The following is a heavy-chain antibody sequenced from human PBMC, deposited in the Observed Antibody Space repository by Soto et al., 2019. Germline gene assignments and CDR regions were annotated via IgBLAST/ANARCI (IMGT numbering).Heavy chain of an antibody. CDR2: MHPNNGGT. J-gene: IGHJ4*02. Sequence: QVQLVQSGAEVQKQGASVKVSCKASGYTFSDYYLHWVRQAPVQALEWVGWMHPNNGGTNYAQKVRGRVTMTRDTYIPTAFLELSSMSADDTAVDYGLRGSPDPFLVAVAVPSGADLWGQGTLVTVSS. V-gene: IGHV1-2*02. CDR1: GYTFSDYY. D-gene: IGHD2-15*01. CDR3: LRGSPDPFLVAVAVPSGADL.